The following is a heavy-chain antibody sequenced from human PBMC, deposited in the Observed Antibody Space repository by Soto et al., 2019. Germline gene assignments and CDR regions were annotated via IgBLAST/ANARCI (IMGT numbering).Heavy chain of an antibody. CDR2: INHSGST. V-gene: IGHV4-34*01. CDR1: GGSFSGYY. D-gene: IGHD2-2*01. CDR3: ARAIYCSSTSCSMTWYYYYYMDV. Sequence: QVQLQQWGAGLLKPSETLSLTCAVYGGSFSGYYWSWIRQPPGKGLEWIGEINHSGSTNYNPSLKSRVTISVDTSKNQFSLKLSSVTAADTPVYYCARAIYCSSTSCSMTWYYYYYMDVWGKGTTVTVSS. J-gene: IGHJ6*03.